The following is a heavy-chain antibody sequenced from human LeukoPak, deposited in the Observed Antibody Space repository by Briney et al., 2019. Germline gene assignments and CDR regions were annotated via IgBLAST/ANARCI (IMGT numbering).Heavy chain of an antibody. V-gene: IGHV1-2*02. CDR2: NNPNSGGT. J-gene: IGHJ5*02. D-gene: IGHD2-15*01. CDR3: AREGYCSGGSCHNWFDP. CDR1: GYTFTGYY. Sequence: ASVKVSCKASGYTFTGYYMHWVRQAPGQGLEWMGWNNPNSGGTNYAQKFQGRVTMTRDTSISTAYMELSRLRSDDTAVYYCAREGYCSGGSCHNWFDPWGQGTLVTVSS.